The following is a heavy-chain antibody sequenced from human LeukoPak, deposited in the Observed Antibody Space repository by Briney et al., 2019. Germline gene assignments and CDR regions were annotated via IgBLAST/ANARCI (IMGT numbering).Heavy chain of an antibody. Sequence: GGTLRLSCAASGFTFSSYGMSWVRQAPGKGLEWVSAISGSGGSTYYADSVKGRFTISRDNSKNTLYLQMNSLRAEDTAVYYCARGSSGWYFDYWGQGTLVTVSS. V-gene: IGHV3-23*01. J-gene: IGHJ4*02. D-gene: IGHD6-19*01. CDR1: GFTFSSYG. CDR3: ARGSSGWYFDY. CDR2: ISGSGGST.